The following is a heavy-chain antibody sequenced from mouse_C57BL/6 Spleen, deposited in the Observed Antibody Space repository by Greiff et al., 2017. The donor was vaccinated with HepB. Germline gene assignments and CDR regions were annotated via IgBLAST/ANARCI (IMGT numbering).Heavy chain of an antibody. CDR3: ARSTMVTTTRGYAMDY. D-gene: IGHD2-2*01. J-gene: IGHJ4*01. Sequence: EVQLVESGGGLVKPGGSLKLSCAASGFTFSDYGMHWVRQAPEKGLEWVAYISSGSSTIYYADTVKGRFTISRDNAKNTLFLQMTSLRSEDTAMYYCARSTMVTTTRGYAMDYWGQGTSVTVSS. CDR2: ISSGSSTI. CDR1: GFTFSDYG. V-gene: IGHV5-17*01.